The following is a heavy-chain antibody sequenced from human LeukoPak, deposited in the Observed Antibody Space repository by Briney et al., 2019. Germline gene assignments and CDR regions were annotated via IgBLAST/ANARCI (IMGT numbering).Heavy chain of an antibody. CDR2: IRSKANNYAT. CDR1: GFTFSGSA. CDR3: TRREQWLGHWYFDV. V-gene: IGHV3-73*01. Sequence: GGSLILSCAASGFTFSGSAIHWVRQASGKGLEWVGRIRSKANNYATTYAESVKGRFTISRDDSKNTAYLQINSLETDDTAMYYCTRREQWLGHWYFDVWGRGALVTVSS. D-gene: IGHD6-19*01. J-gene: IGHJ2*01.